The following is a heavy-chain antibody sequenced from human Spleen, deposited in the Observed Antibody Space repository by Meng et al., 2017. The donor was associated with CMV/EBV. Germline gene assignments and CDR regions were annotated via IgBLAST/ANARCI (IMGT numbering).Heavy chain of an antibody. J-gene: IGHJ3*02. CDR2: FDPEDGET. CDR3: AKWELLSAFDI. Sequence: ASVKVSCKASGYTFTGYYMHWVRQAPGNGLEWMGGFDPEDGETIYAQKFQGRVTMTEDTSTDTAYMELSSLRSEDTAVYYCAKWELLSAFDIWGQGTMVTVSS. V-gene: IGHV1-24*01. D-gene: IGHD1-26*01. CDR1: GYTFTGYY.